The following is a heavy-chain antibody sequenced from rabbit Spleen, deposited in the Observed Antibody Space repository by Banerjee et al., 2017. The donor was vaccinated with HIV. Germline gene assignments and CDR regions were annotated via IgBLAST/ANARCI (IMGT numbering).Heavy chain of an antibody. CDR2: IDPVFGIT. CDR3: ARDGAGGSYFAL. CDR1: GFSFSSGYY. J-gene: IGHJ4*01. V-gene: IGHV1S40*01. Sequence: QSLEESGGDLVKPGASLTLTCTASGFSFSSGYYMCWVRQAPGKGLEWIGYIDPVFGITYYANWVNGRFSISRENAQNTVFLQMTSLTAADTATYFCARDGAGGSYFALWGPGTLVTVS. D-gene: IGHD8-1*01.